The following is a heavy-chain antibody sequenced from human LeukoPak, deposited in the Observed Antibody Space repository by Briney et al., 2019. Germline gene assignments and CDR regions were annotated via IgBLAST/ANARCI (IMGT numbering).Heavy chain of an antibody. V-gene: IGHV3-30-3*01. CDR3: ARDRVGPIDY. CDR1: GFTFSSYA. D-gene: IGHD1-26*01. CDR2: ISYDGSNK. J-gene: IGHJ4*02. Sequence: PGRSLRLSCAASGFTFSSYAMHWVRQAPGKGLEWVAVISYDGSNKYYADSVKGRFTISRDNSKNTLYLQMNSLRAEDTAVYYCARDRVGPIDYWGQGTLVTVSS.